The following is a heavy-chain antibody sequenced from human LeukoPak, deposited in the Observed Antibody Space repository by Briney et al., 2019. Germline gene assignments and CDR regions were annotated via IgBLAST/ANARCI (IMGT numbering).Heavy chain of an antibody. Sequence: ASVKVSCKASGYTVTHYVISWVRQAPGQGLEWMGRISPYNGNTKYAQKLQGRVTMTTDTSTSTAYMELRSLRSDDTAVYYCARASTHRYNWKSGQLNDAFDIWGQGTMVTVSS. CDR2: ISPYNGNT. CDR1: GYTVTHYV. J-gene: IGHJ3*02. V-gene: IGHV1-18*01. CDR3: ARASTHRYNWKSGQLNDAFDI. D-gene: IGHD1-20*01.